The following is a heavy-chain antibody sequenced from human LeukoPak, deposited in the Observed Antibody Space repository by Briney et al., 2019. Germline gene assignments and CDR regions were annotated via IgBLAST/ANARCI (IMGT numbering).Heavy chain of an antibody. Sequence: PGGSLRLSCTGSGFTFGDYALNWVRQAPGKGLEWVGRIKAKPHGGTTDYAAPVKGRFTISRDDSKNTLYLQMNSLKTEDTAVYYCTTDGVGIEGATFDYWGQGILVTVSS. J-gene: IGHJ4*02. CDR3: TTDGVGIEGATFDY. D-gene: IGHD1-26*01. V-gene: IGHV3-15*01. CDR1: GFTFGDYA. CDR2: IKAKPHGGTT.